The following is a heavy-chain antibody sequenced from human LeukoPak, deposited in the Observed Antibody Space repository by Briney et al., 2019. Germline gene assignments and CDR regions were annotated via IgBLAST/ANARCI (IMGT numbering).Heavy chain of an antibody. V-gene: IGHV5-51*01. J-gene: IGHJ4*02. CDR2: IYPGDSDT. CDR3: ARLFLPYYYDSSGYYEFDY. CDR1: GYSFTSYW. D-gene: IGHD3-22*01. Sequence: GESLKISCKGSGYSFTSYWIGWVRQMPGKGLELMGIIYPGDSDTRYSPSFQGQVTISADKSISTAYLQWSSLKASDTAMYYCARLFLPYYYDSSGYYEFDYWGQGTLVTVSS.